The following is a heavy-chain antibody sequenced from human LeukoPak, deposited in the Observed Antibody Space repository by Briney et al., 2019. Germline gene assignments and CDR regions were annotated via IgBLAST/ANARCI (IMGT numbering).Heavy chain of an antibody. CDR2: ISSSSSYI. V-gene: IGHV3-21*01. Sequence: GGSLRLSCAASGFTFSSYSMNWVRQAPGKGLEWVSSISSSSSYIYYADSVKGRFTISRDNAKNSLYLQMNSLRAEDTAVYYCAREDLELRAFDIWGQGTMVTVSS. J-gene: IGHJ3*02. D-gene: IGHD1-7*01. CDR3: AREDLELRAFDI. CDR1: GFTFSSYS.